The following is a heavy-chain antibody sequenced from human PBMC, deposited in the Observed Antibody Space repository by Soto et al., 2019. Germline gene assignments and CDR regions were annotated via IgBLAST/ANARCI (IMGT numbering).Heavy chain of an antibody. CDR1: GGSFSGYY. J-gene: IGHJ5*02. CDR3: ARGQVLLWLGEFRNGNWFDP. D-gene: IGHD3-10*01. V-gene: IGHV4-34*01. CDR2: INHSGST. Sequence: PSETLSLTCAVYGGSFSGYYWSWIRQPPGKGLEWIGEINHSGSTNYNPSLKSRVTISVDTSKNQFSLKLSSVTAADTAVYYCARGQVLLWLGEFRNGNWFDPWGQGTLVTVSS.